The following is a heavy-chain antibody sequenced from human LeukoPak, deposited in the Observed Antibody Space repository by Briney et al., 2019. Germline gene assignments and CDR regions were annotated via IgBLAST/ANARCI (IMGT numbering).Heavy chain of an antibody. CDR2: IYYSGTA. V-gene: IGHV4-31*03. CDR1: GDSLSSGVHY. J-gene: IGHJ4*02. CDR3: ARDSSGKIDY. Sequence: PSETLSLTCTVSGDSLSSGVHYWSWIRQHPGKSLEWIGYIYYSGTAYYNPSLKSRITISVDMSKNQFSLKVSSVTAADTAVYYCARDSSGKIDYWGQGTLVTVSS. D-gene: IGHD1-26*01.